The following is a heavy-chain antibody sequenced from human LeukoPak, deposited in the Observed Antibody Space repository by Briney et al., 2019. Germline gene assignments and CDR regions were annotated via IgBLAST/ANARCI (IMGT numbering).Heavy chain of an antibody. CDR3: ATYSETYRDF. V-gene: IGHV3-21*01. Sequence: TGGSLRLSCAGSGFTFSTYNMNWVRQAPGKGLEWVSSIGSGSSYTFYADSVKGRFTISRDNAKRLLYLQMNSLRVEDTAVYYCATYSETYRDFWGQGTLVTVSS. D-gene: IGHD4-4*01. CDR2: IGSGSSYT. CDR1: GFTFSTYN. J-gene: IGHJ4*02.